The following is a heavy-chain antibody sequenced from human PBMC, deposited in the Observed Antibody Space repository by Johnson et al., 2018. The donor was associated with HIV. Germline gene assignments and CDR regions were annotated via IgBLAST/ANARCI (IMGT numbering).Heavy chain of an antibody. CDR1: GIIVTGNF. CDR2: INAGGDT. D-gene: IGHD1-26*01. CDR3: ARDREASASGDAFDI. V-gene: IGHV3-66*01. Sequence: EQLVESGGGLVQPGGSLRLSCAASGIIVTGNFMSWVRQAPGKGLEWVSVINAGGDTYYADSVKGRFTISRDNSKNTLYLQMNNLGAKDTAVYYCARDREASASGDAFDIWGQGTMVNVS. J-gene: IGHJ3*02.